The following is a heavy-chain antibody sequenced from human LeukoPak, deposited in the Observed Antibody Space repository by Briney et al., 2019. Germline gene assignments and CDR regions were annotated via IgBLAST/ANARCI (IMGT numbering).Heavy chain of an antibody. CDR1: GFTFSSYA. D-gene: IGHD3-3*01. CDR3: AKDLVPYDFWSGFDY. Sequence: GWPLRLSCAASGFTFSSYAMSWVRQAPGKGLEWVSAISGSGGSTYYADSVKGRFTISRDNSKNTLYLQMNSLRAEDTAVYYCAKDLVPYDFWSGFDYWGQGTLVTVSS. CDR2: ISGSGGST. J-gene: IGHJ4*02. V-gene: IGHV3-23*01.